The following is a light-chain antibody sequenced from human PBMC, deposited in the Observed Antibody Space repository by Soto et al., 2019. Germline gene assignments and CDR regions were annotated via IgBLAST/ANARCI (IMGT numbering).Light chain of an antibody. CDR3: QQRSNSPLT. J-gene: IGKJ3*01. V-gene: IGKV3-11*01. Sequence: EIVLTQSPDTLSLSPGESATLSCRASQGIGRYLAWFQQKPGQAPRLLIYDASTRATGIPASFSGSGSGTDFTLTISSLEPEDFAVYYCQQRSNSPLTFGPGTKVEIK. CDR2: DAS. CDR1: QGIGRY.